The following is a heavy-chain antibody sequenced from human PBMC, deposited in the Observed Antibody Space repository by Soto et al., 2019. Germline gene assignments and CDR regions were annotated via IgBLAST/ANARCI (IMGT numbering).Heavy chain of an antibody. Sequence: SETLSLTCTVSGGSISSSSYYWGWIRQPPGKGLEWIGSIYYSGSTYYNPSLKSRVTISVDTSKNQFSLKLSSVTAADTAVYYCARQMPMTTVNFDYWGQGTLVTVSS. CDR3: ARQMPMTTVNFDY. CDR1: GGSISSSSYY. J-gene: IGHJ4*02. CDR2: IYYSGST. D-gene: IGHD4-4*01. V-gene: IGHV4-39*01.